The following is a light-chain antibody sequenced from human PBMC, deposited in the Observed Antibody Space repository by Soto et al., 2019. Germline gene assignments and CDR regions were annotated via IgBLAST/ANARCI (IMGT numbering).Light chain of an antibody. J-gene: IGKJ5*01. V-gene: IGKV1-5*03. CDR2: KAS. CDR3: QQYNSYPST. Sequence: KLTQSPSSLSAYEGDRVTITCRASQTISSWLAWYQQKPGKAPKLLIYKASSLESGVPSRFSGSGFGTEFTLTISSLQPEDFATYYCQQYNSYPSTFGQGTILEIK. CDR1: QTISSW.